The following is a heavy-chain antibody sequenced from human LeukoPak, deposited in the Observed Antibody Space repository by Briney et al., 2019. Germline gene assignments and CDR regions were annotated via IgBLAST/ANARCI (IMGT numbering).Heavy chain of an antibody. CDR2: IIPIFGTA. D-gene: IGHD3-22*01. CDR3: ARVETYYYDSSAPDDAFDI. Sequence: SVKVSCKASGGTFISYAIRWVRQAPGQGLEWMGGIIPIFGTANYAQKFQGRVTITADESTSTAYMELSSLRSEDTAVYYCARVETYYYDSSAPDDAFDIWGQGTMVTVSS. J-gene: IGHJ3*02. CDR1: GGTFISYA. V-gene: IGHV1-69*13.